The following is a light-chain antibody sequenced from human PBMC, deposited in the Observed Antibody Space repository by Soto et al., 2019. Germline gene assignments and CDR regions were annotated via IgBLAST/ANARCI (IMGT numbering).Light chain of an antibody. CDR2: HAS. J-gene: IGKJ5*01. V-gene: IGKV3-20*01. Sequence: EIVLTQSPGTLSLSPGERATLSCRASQSVGNNFLAWYQQKPGQAPRLLIYHASSRATGIPDRFSGSGSGTDFTLTIIRLEPEDFAVYYCHQYAYSPRTFGQGTRLDIK. CDR3: HQYAYSPRT. CDR1: QSVGNNF.